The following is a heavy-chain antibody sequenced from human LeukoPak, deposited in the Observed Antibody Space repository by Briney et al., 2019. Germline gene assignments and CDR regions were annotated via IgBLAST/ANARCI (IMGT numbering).Heavy chain of an antibody. J-gene: IGHJ5*02. D-gene: IGHD2-2*01. V-gene: IGHV4-59*12. CDR1: GGSISSYY. CDR3: ARSIVVVPAAPTGWFDP. CDR2: IYYSGST. Sequence: KSSETLSLTCTVSGGSISSYYWSWIRQPPGKGLEWIGYIYYSGSTNYNPSLKSRVTISVDTSKNQFSLTLSSVTAADTAVYYCARSIVVVPAAPTGWFDPWGQGTLVTVSS.